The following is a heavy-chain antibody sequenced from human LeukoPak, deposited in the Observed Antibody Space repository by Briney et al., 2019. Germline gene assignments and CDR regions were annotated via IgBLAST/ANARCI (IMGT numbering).Heavy chain of an antibody. V-gene: IGHV1-8*01. CDR2: MNPNSGNT. Sequence: ASVKVSCKASGYTFTSYDINWVRQATGQGLEWMGWMNPNSGNTGYAQKFQGRVTMTRNTSISTAYMELSSLRSEDTAVYYCARGLDPSILLWFGESSYYFDYWGQGTLVTVSS. CDR3: ARGLDPSILLWFGESSYYFDY. J-gene: IGHJ4*02. D-gene: IGHD3-10*01. CDR1: GYTFTSYD.